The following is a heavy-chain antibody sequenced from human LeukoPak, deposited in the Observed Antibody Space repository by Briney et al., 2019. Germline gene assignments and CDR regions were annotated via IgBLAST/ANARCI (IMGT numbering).Heavy chain of an antibody. D-gene: IGHD2-15*01. V-gene: IGHV4-4*07. Sequence: PSETLSLTCTVSGGSISSYYWSRVRQPAGKGLEWIGRISTSGSTNYNPSLKSRVTMSVDTSKNQFSLKLTSVTAADTAVYYCERDRVAVTSRPYYFDYWGQGTLVTVSS. CDR1: GGSISSYY. CDR3: ERDRVAVTSRPYYFDY. J-gene: IGHJ4*02. CDR2: ISTSGST.